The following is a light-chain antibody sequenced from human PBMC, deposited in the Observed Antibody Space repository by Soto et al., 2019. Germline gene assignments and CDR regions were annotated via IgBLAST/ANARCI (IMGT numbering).Light chain of an antibody. CDR2: DAS. Sequence: DIQMTQSPYTLSASVGDRVVITCRANQSITTWLAWYQQKPGKAPKLLIYDASSLESGVPSRFSGSGSGTEFTLTISSLQPDDFATYYCQQYNDYWTFGQGTKVDIK. CDR1: QSITTW. V-gene: IGKV1-5*01. J-gene: IGKJ1*01. CDR3: QQYNDYWT.